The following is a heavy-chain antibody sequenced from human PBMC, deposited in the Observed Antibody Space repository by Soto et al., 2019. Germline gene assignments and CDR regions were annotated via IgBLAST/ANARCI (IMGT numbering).Heavy chain of an antibody. D-gene: IGHD2-15*01. CDR2: ISGGGGST. CDR1: GLTFSTYA. J-gene: IGHJ4*02. CDR3: AKADLVGYCTGGSCNSLDY. Sequence: EVQVLESGGGLVQPGGSLRLSCAASGLTFSTYAMSWVRQAPGKGLEWVSGISGGGGSTYYADSVKGRFTISRDNSKNTLYLQMNSLRAEDTALYYCAKADLVGYCTGGSCNSLDYWGQGTLVTVSS. V-gene: IGHV3-23*01.